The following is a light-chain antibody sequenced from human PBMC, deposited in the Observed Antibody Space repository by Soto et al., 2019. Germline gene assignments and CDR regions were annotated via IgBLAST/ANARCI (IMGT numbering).Light chain of an antibody. V-gene: IGLV2-14*01. CDR2: EVN. CDR3: SSFTTTNTLWV. Sequence: VLSQPASVSGSPGQSITISCTGTSSDVGFYNFVSWYQHLPGKAPKVILYEVNGRPSGISNRFSGSKSGNTASLTISGLQAEDEGDYYCSSFTTTNTLWVFGGGTKVTVL. J-gene: IGLJ3*02. CDR1: SSDVGFYNF.